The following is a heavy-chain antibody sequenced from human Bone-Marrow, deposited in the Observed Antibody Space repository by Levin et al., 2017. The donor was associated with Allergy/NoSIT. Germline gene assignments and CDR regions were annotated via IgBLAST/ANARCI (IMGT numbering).Heavy chain of an antibody. CDR2: ISSSGSTK. D-gene: IGHD1/OR15-1a*01. CDR3: AGTGDDLNTWHPFDP. V-gene: IGHV3-11*01. CDR1: GFTFSDYY. Sequence: GESLKISCAASGFTFSDYYMSWIRQAPGKGLEWVSTISSSGSTKYYADSVKGRFTISRDNAKNSVYLQMNYLRAEDTAVYYCAGTGDDLNTWHPFDPWGQGTRVTVSS. J-gene: IGHJ5*02.